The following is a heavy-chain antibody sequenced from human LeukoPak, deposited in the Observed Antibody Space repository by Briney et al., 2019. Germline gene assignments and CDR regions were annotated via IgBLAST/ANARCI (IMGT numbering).Heavy chain of an antibody. CDR2: ISSSGSTI. V-gene: IGHV3-48*03. D-gene: IGHD3-10*01. CDR1: GFTFSSYE. J-gene: IGHJ4*02. CDR3: ARGDTGGWFGELYY. Sequence: GGSLRLSRAASGFTFSSYEMNWVRQAPGKGLEWVSYISSSGSTIYYADSVKGRFTISRDNAKNSLYLQMNSLRAEDTAVYYCARGDTGGWFGELYYWGQGTLVTVSS.